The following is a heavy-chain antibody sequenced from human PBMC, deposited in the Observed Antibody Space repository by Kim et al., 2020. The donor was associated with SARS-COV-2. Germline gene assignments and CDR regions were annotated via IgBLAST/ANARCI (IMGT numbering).Heavy chain of an antibody. CDR2: INHSGST. CDR3: ASYYDSSGYSDAFDI. D-gene: IGHD3-22*01. J-gene: IGHJ3*02. Sequence: SETLSLTCAVYGGSFSGYYWSWIRQPPGKGLEWIGEINHSGSTNYNPSLKSRVTISVDTSKNQFSLKLSSVTAADTAVYYCASYYDSSGYSDAFDIWGQGTMVTVSS. CDR1: GGSFSGYY. V-gene: IGHV4-34*01.